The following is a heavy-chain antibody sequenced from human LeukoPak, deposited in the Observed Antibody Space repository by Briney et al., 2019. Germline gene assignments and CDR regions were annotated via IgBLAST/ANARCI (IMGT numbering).Heavy chain of an antibody. CDR2: ISAYNGNT. V-gene: IGHV1-18*01. CDR3: ARGPGSGWYGGYYYYMDV. CDR1: GYTFTSYG. D-gene: IGHD6-19*01. J-gene: IGHJ6*03. Sequence: ASVKVSCKASGYTFTSYGISWVRQAPGQGLEWMGWISAYNGNTNYAQKLQGRVTMTTDTSTSTAYMELSSLRSEDTAVYYCARGPGSGWYGGYYYYMDVWGKGTTVTVSS.